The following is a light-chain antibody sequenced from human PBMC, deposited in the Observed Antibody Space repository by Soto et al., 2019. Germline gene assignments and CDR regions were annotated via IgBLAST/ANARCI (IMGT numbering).Light chain of an antibody. CDR1: QSVLYSSSNKNY. CDR3: QLSNSAPRC. CDR2: WAS. Sequence: KQCPYWWALYLDKRTTINCKSSQSVLYSSSNKNYLAWYQQKPGQPPKLLIYWASTRESGVPDRFSGSGSGTDLNHTVCSLHVEYGASCYCQLSNSAPRCFGAGTKVDI. J-gene: IGKJ4*01. V-gene: IGKV4-1*01.